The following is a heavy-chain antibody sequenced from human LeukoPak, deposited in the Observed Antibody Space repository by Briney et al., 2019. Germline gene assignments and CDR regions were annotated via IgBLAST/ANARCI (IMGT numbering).Heavy chain of an antibody. V-gene: IGHV3-21*01. D-gene: IGHD3-3*01. CDR1: GFTFSTCG. Sequence: GGSLRLSCAASGFTFSTCGMNWVRQAPGKGLEWVSSISGSSAYIYYADSVKGRFTISRDNAKNSLYLQMNSLRAEDTAVYYCARGLNVRITIFGVVTNAFDIWGQGTMVTVSS. CDR3: ARGLNVRITIFGVVTNAFDI. CDR2: ISGSSAYI. J-gene: IGHJ3*02.